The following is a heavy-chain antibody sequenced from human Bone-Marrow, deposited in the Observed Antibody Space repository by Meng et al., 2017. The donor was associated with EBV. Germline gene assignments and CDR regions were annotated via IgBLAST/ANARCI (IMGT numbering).Heavy chain of an antibody. Sequence: QVQLQQWGAGLLXXXXXLXLTXAXYGGSFSGYYWSWIRQPPGKRLEWIGEINHSGSTNYNPSLKSRVTISVDTSKNQFSLKLSSVTAADTAVYYCARVPPYGSGSYSYFDYWGQGTLVTVSS. V-gene: IGHV4-34*01. J-gene: IGHJ4*02. CDR3: ARVPPYGSGSYSYFDY. CDR1: GGSFSGYY. D-gene: IGHD3-10*01. CDR2: INHSGST.